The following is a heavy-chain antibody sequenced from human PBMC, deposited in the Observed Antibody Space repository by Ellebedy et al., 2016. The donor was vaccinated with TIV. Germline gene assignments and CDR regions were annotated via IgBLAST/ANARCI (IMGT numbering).Heavy chain of an antibody. CDR3: ARKVTGGPLDY. J-gene: IGHJ4*02. Sequence: MPSETLSLTCAVSGYSVSSNNWLAWIRQRPGKGLEWIGYIYYSGTVHYNPSLKSRVTMSVDTSKNQFSLSLTSVTAVDTAVYYCARKVTGGPLDYWGQGSLVTVSS. CDR1: GYSVSSNNW. V-gene: IGHV4-28*05. CDR2: IYYSGTV. D-gene: IGHD1-14*01.